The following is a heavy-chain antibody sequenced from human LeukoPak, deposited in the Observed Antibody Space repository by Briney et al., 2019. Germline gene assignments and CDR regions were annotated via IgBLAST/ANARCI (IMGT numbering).Heavy chain of an antibody. Sequence: ASVKVSCKVSGYTFTSYGISWVRQAPGQGLEWMGWISAYNGNTNYAQKLQGRVTMTTDTSTSTAYMELRSLRSDDTAVYYCAREQWLRNYYYGMDVWGKGTTVTVSS. V-gene: IGHV1-18*04. CDR1: GYTFTSYG. J-gene: IGHJ6*04. CDR2: ISAYNGNT. D-gene: IGHD6-19*01. CDR3: AREQWLRNYYYGMDV.